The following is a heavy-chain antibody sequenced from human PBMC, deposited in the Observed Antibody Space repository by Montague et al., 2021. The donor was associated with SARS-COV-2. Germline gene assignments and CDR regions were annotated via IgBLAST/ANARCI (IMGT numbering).Heavy chain of an antibody. CDR1: GGSFSTYS. Sequence: SETLSLTCAVHGGSFSTYSWNWIRQPPGKGLEWIGEIHHGGSTNYNPSLKSRVTISADTSKNQFSLKLTSVAAADTAVYYCARLGDGVVPSPRLGVGPYYSFVYMDVWGKGTTVTVSS. CDR3: ARLGDGVVPSPRLGVGPYYSFVYMDV. D-gene: IGHD3-10*01. V-gene: IGHV4-34*01. CDR2: IHHGGST. J-gene: IGHJ6*03.